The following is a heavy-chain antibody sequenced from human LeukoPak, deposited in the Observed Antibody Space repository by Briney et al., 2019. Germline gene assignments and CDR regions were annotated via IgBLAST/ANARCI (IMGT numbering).Heavy chain of an antibody. CDR1: GGTFSSYA. D-gene: IGHD3-3*01. V-gene: IGHV1-69*13. Sequence: SVKVSCKASGGTFSSYAISWVRQAPGQGLEWMGGIIPIFGTANYAQKFQGRVTITADESTTTVYMELSSLRSEDTAVYYCARPRTYYDFWRGYPPFDYWGQGTLVTVSS. CDR3: ARPRTYYDFWRGYPPFDY. CDR2: IIPIFGTA. J-gene: IGHJ4*02.